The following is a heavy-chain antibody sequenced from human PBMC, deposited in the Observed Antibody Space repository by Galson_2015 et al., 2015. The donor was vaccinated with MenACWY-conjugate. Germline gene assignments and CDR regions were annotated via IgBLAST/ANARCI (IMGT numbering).Heavy chain of an antibody. D-gene: IGHD2-2*01. Sequence: SLRLSCAASGFIFNNYWMSWVRQVPGKGPEWVANIKQDGSEKYYVDSVRGRFTISRDNAKNSLYLQMNSLRAEDTAVYYCARDLGFYCSRNDCYSPYWGQGTVVTVPS. CDR1: GFIFNNYW. V-gene: IGHV3-7*03. CDR2: IKQDGSEK. J-gene: IGHJ4*02. CDR3: ARDLGFYCSRNDCYSPY.